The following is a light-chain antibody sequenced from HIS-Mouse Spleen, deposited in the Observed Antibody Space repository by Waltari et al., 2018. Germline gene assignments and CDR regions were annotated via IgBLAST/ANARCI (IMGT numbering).Light chain of an antibody. J-gene: IGLJ3*02. V-gene: IGLV3-9*01. CDR1: NIGSKN. CDR3: QVWDSSTWV. CDR2: RDS. Sequence: SYELTQPLSVSVALGQTARITCGGNNIGSKNVHWYQQKPGQAPVLVIYRDSNRPSGIPELFSGSNSGSTATLTISRAQAGDEADYYCQVWDSSTWVFGGGTKLTVL.